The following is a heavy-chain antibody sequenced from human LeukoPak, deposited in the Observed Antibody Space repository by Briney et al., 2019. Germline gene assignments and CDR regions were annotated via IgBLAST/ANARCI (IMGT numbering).Heavy chain of an antibody. CDR3: AKVIQLWYQFDY. Sequence: GGSLSLSCVASGFTFSSYAMSWVRQAPGKGLEWVSAISGSGGSTYYADSVKGRFTISRDNSKNALYLQMNSLRAEDKAVYYCAKVIQLWYQFDYWGQGTLVTVSS. V-gene: IGHV3-23*01. J-gene: IGHJ4*02. CDR2: ISGSGGST. D-gene: IGHD5-18*01. CDR1: GFTFSSYA.